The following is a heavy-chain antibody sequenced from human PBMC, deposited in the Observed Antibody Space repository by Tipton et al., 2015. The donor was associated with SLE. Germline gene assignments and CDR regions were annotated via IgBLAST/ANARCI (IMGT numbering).Heavy chain of an antibody. V-gene: IGHV4-61*02. CDR2: IYVSGST. CDR1: GGSISSGFYY. D-gene: IGHD3-16*01. J-gene: IGHJ5*02. Sequence: TLSLTCTVSGGSISSGFYYWSWIRQPAGKGLEWIGRIYVSGSTNYNPSLKSRVTMSVDVSKNQFSLKLSFVTAADTAVYYCARDLRAIGDRFDPWGQGALVTVSS. CDR3: ARDLRAIGDRFDP.